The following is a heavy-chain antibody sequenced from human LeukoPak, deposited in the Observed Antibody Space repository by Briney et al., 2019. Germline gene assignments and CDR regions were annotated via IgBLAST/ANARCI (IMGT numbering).Heavy chain of an antibody. Sequence: GGTLRLSCAASGFTVSTNYMNWVRQAPGKGLEWVSVIYSGGSTYYADSVKGRFTISRDNSKNTLYLQMNSLRAEDTAVYYCARDTVTTFRFRDYYYYGMDVWGQGTTVTVSS. V-gene: IGHV3-53*01. J-gene: IGHJ6*02. CDR3: ARDTVTTFRFRDYYYYGMDV. D-gene: IGHD4-17*01. CDR2: IYSGGST. CDR1: GFTVSTNY.